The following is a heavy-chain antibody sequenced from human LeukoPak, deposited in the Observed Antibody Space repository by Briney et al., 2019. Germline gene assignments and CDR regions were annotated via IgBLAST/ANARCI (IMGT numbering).Heavy chain of an antibody. CDR3: ATTEDIVVVPAAIPVGAFDI. Sequence: SETLSLTCTVSGGSISSSSYYWGWIRQPPGKGLEWIGSIYYSGSTYYNPSLKSRVTISVDTSKNQFSLKLSSVTAADTAVYYCATTEDIVVVPAAIPVGAFDIWGQGTMVTVSS. V-gene: IGHV4-39*01. CDR2: IYYSGST. J-gene: IGHJ3*02. D-gene: IGHD2-2*02. CDR1: GGSISSSSYY.